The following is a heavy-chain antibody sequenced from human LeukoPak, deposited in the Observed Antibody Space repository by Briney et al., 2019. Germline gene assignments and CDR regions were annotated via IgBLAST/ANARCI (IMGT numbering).Heavy chain of an antibody. CDR2: INPNSGGT. V-gene: IGHV1-2*02. CDR1: GYTFTGYY. CDR3: AREDGATTTYDY. D-gene: IGHD1-26*01. J-gene: IGHJ4*02. Sequence: ASVKVSCKASGYTFTGYYMHWVRQAPGQGLEWMGWINPNSGGTNYAQKFQGRVTMTRDTSISTAYMELSRLRSDDTAVYYCAREDGATTTYDYWGQGTLVTVSS.